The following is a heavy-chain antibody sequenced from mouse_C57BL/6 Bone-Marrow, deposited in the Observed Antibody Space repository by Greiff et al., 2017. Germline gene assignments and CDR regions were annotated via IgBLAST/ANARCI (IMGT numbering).Heavy chain of an antibody. V-gene: IGHV1-69*01. D-gene: IGHD1-1*01. CDR3: ARSVTTVVARGGGLAD. Sequence: QVQLKQPGAELVMPGASVKLSCKASGYTFTSYWMHWVKQRPGQGLEWIGEIDPSDSYTNYNQKFKGKSTLTVDKSSSTAYMQLSSLTSEDSAVYYGARSVTTVVARGGGLADWGKGTLVTVSA. CDR1: GYTFTSYW. J-gene: IGHJ3*01. CDR2: IDPSDSYT.